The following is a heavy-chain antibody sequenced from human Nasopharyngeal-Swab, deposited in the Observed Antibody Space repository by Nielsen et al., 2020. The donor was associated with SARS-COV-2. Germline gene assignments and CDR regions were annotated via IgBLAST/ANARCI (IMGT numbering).Heavy chain of an antibody. CDR2: IYYSGST. J-gene: IGHJ5*02. CDR3: ARIGPPYSNYAVDP. D-gene: IGHD4-11*01. Sequence: WMRESPGKGLEWIGSIYYSGSTYYNPSLKSRVTISVDTSKNQFSLKLSPVTAADTAVYYCARIGPPYSNYAVDPWGQGTLVTVSS. V-gene: IGHV4-39*07.